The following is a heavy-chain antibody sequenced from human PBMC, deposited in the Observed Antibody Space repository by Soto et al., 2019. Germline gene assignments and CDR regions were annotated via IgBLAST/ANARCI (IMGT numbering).Heavy chain of an antibody. CDR2: IKAEGSDK. CDR3: ARGRAVAV. D-gene: IGHD6-19*01. CDR1: GFDFNTYC. V-gene: IGHV3-7*05. Sequence: EVQLVESGGGLVQPGGSLRLSCVAYGFDFNTYCMTWVCHAPGKGLEWVANIKAEGSDKYYEDSVKGRFTIYRDNANNSLCRQMVSLRAEEKGTYYCARGRAVAVWGQGTLLIVSS. J-gene: IGHJ4*02.